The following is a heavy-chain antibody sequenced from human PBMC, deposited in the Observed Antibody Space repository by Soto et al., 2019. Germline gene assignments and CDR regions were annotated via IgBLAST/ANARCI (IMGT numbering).Heavy chain of an antibody. Sequence: QVQLVQSGAEVKKPGSSVKVSCKASGGTFSRYAISWVRQAPGQGLEWMGGIIPLFGTANYAQKFEGRVTITADESTSTAYMDLRGLRSEDTAIYYCTRVWGHESTDLYYAYWGQGTLVTVSS. CDR1: GGTFSRYA. CDR3: TRVWGHESTDLYYAY. V-gene: IGHV1-69*01. CDR2: IIPLFGTA. D-gene: IGHD3-22*01. J-gene: IGHJ4*02.